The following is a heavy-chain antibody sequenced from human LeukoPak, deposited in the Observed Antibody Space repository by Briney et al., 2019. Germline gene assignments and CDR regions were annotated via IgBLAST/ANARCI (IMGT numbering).Heavy chain of an antibody. CDR1: GYTLRNYD. J-gene: IGHJ5*02. Sequence: GASVKVSCKASGYTLRNYDISWVRQAPGQGLEWMGWISAYNGNTNYAQKLQGRVTMTTDTSTSTAYMELRSLRSDDTAVYYCARSGGVFWSGRLVPRWFDPWGQGTLVTVSS. CDR2: ISAYNGNT. V-gene: IGHV1-18*01. CDR3: ARSGGVFWSGRLVPRWFDP. D-gene: IGHD3-3*01.